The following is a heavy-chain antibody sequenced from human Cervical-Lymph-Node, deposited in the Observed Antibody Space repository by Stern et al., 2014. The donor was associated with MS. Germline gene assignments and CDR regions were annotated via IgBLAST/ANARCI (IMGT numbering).Heavy chain of an antibody. V-gene: IGHV1-69*01. Sequence: VQLVESGAEVKKPGSSVKVSCKASGGTLSRYAISWVRQAPGPGLEWMGGFIPISAKAHYAQKFQGRVKLIADESTSTAYMELSSLRSEDAAVYYCASSYSGWDNPYHFYGMDVWGQGTTVTVSS. J-gene: IGHJ6*02. CDR1: GGTLSRYA. CDR3: ASSYSGWDNPYHFYGMDV. D-gene: IGHD6-19*01. CDR2: FIPISAKA.